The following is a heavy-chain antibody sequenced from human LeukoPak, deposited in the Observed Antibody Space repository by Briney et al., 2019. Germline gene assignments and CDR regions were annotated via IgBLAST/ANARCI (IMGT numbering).Heavy chain of an antibody. Sequence: ASVKVSCKASGYTFTSYYMHWVRQAPGQGLEWMGIINPSGGSTSYAQKFQGRVIMTRDTSTSTVYMELSSLRSEDTAVYHCARALLEIRAPTTGAYYYYYYGMDVWGQGTTVTVSS. CDR3: ARALLEIRAPTTGAYYYYYYGMDV. V-gene: IGHV1-46*01. J-gene: IGHJ6*02. CDR1: GYTFTSYY. D-gene: IGHD4-17*01. CDR2: INPSGGST.